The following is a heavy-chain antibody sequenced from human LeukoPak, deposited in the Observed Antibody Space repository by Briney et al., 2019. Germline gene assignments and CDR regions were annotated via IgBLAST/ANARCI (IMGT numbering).Heavy chain of an antibody. J-gene: IGHJ4*02. V-gene: IGHV3-7*01. D-gene: IGHD3-22*01. Sequence: PGGSLRPSCAASGFTFSNYWMSWVRQAPGKGLEWVANIKEDGSEKYYVDSVKGRFTISRDNAKNSLSLQVNSLSAKDTAVYYCARSRSGYYEDYWGQGTLVTVSS. CDR1: GFTFSNYW. CDR2: IKEDGSEK. CDR3: ARSRSGYYEDY.